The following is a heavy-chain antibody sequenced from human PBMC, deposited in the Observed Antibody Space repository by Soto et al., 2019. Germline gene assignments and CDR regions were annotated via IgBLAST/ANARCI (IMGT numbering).Heavy chain of an antibody. CDR1: GYTFTSYS. Sequence: QVQLVQSGAEVKKPGASVKFSCKASGYTFTSYSISWVRQAPGQGLEWMGWISAYNGNTNYAEKVQGRLTMTTDTSRSRAYMELRSLRSDDTAVYYCARHLSPTDYWGQGTLVTVSS. CDR2: ISAYNGNT. CDR3: ARHLSPTDY. V-gene: IGHV1-18*01. J-gene: IGHJ4*02.